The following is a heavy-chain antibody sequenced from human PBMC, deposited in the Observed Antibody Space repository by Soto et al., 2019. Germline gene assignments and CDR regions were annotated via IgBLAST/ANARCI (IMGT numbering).Heavy chain of an antibody. CDR3: ARGVGATSY. J-gene: IGHJ4*02. V-gene: IGHV4-59*01. Sequence: NPSETLSLTCTVSGGSISSYYWSWIRQPPGKGLEWIGYIYYSGSTNYNPSLKSRVTISVDTSKNQFSLKLSSVTAADTAVYYCARGVGATSYWGQGTLVTVSS. CDR1: GGSISSYY. D-gene: IGHD1-26*01. CDR2: IYYSGST.